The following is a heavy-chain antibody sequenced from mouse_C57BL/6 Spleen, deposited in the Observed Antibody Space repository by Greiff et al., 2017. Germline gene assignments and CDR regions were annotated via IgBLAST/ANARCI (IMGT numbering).Heavy chain of an antibody. CDR2: IDPSDSYT. D-gene: IGHD2-3*01. V-gene: IGHV1-69*01. CDR1: GYTFTSYW. J-gene: IGHJ2*01. CDR3: ARGIYDGYYADY. Sequence: QVQLQQPGAELVMPGASVKLSCKASGYTFTSYWMHWVKQRPGQGLEWIGEIDPSDSYTNYNQKFKGKSTLTVDKSSSTAYMQLSSLTSEDSAVYYCARGIYDGYYADYWGQGTTLTVSS.